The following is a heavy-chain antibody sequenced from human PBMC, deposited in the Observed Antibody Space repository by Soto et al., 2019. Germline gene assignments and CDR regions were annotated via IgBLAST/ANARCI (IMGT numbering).Heavy chain of an antibody. Sequence: PGGSLRLSCAASGITFSSYAMSWVRQAPGKGLEWVSGISGSGGSTYYADSVKGRFTISRDNSKNTLYLQMNSLRAEDTAVYYCAKHRGYYYYYGMDVWGQGTTVTVSS. J-gene: IGHJ6*02. CDR1: GITFSSYA. V-gene: IGHV3-23*01. CDR2: ISGSGGST. CDR3: AKHRGYYYYYGMDV.